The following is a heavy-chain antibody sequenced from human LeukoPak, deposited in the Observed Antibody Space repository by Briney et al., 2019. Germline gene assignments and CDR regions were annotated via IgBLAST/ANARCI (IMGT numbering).Heavy chain of an antibody. Sequence: GSLRLSCAASGFTFSSYGMHWVRQAPGKGLEWVAFIRYDGSNKYYADSVKGRFTISRDNSKNTLYLQMNSLRAEDTAVYYCAKDLPDYYGSGSPPDYWGQGTLVTVSS. D-gene: IGHD3-10*01. CDR2: IRYDGSNK. CDR1: GFTFSSYG. J-gene: IGHJ4*02. CDR3: AKDLPDYYGSGSPPDY. V-gene: IGHV3-30*02.